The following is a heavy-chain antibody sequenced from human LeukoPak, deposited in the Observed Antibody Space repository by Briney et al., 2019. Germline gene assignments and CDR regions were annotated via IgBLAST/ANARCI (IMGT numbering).Heavy chain of an antibody. CDR1: GYTFTDYY. V-gene: IGHV1-2*02. Sequence: ASVKVSCKASGYTFTDYYIHWVRQTPGQGLEWMGWINPNSGGTNYAQKFQGRVTMTRDTSISTAYMELSSLRSDDTAVYYCARGHPWNRVAATLGSRYSMDVWGKGTTVTISS. J-gene: IGHJ6*03. CDR3: ARGHPWNRVAATLGSRYSMDV. D-gene: IGHD2-15*01. CDR2: INPNSGGT.